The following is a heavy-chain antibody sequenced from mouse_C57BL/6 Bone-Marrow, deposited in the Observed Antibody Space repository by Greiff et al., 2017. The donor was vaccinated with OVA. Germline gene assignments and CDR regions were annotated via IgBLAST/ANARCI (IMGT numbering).Heavy chain of an antibody. J-gene: IGHJ1*03. D-gene: IGHD2-4*01. CDR2: FHPYNDDT. V-gene: IGHV1-47*01. CDR3: ARGLYEYHWYIDV. CDR1: GYTFTTYP. Sequence: VQLQQSGAELVKPGASVKMSCKASGYTFTTYPIEWMKQNHGKSLEWIGNFHPYNDDTKYNEKFKGKATLTVEKSSSTVYLELSRLTSDDSAVYDCARGLYEYHWYIDVWGKGTTVTVSS.